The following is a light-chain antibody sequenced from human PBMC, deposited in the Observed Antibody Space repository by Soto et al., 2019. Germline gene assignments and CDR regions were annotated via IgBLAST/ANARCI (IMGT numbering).Light chain of an antibody. Sequence: QSVLTQPPSAAGSPGQSVTISCTGTSTDVGGYNYVSWYQQYPGKAPKLMIYEVSKRPSGIPDRFSGSKSGNSATLTVSGLQAEDEADYYCRSYGGRQNYVFGTGTKLTVL. J-gene: IGLJ1*01. CDR3: RSYGGRQNYV. V-gene: IGLV2-8*01. CDR1: STDVGGYNY. CDR2: EVS.